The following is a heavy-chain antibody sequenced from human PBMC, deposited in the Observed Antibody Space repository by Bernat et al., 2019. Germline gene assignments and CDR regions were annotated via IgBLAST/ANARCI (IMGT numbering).Heavy chain of an antibody. CDR3: EKEVQSGYRRYYFDY. V-gene: IGHV3-23*01. CDR1: AFTFNNYA. D-gene: IGHD3-3*01. J-gene: IGHJ4*02. Sequence: EVQLFESGGGLVQPGGSLRLPCAASAFTFNNYAMSWVRHAPGKRLDWVSAISGTGGITLYADSVKGRFSITRDNSKKTLFLQMNSLRADDTAVYYCEKEVQSGYRRYYFDYWGQGTLVAVSS. CDR2: ISGTGGIT.